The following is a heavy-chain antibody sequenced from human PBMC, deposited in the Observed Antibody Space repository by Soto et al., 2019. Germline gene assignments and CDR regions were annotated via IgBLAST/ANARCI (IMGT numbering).Heavy chain of an antibody. CDR2: INHSGST. CDR1: GGSISSGGYS. D-gene: IGHD3-22*01. Sequence: SETLSLTCAVSGGSISSGGYSWSWIRQPPGKGLEWIGEINHSGSTNYNPSLKSRVTISVDTSKNQFSLKLSSVTAADTAVYYCASNYDSSGYYYKRDAFDIWGQGTMVT. CDR3: ASNYDSSGYYYKRDAFDI. J-gene: IGHJ3*02. V-gene: IGHV4-34*01.